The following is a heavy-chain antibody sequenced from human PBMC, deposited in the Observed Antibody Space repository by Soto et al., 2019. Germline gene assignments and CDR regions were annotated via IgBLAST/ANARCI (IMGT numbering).Heavy chain of an antibody. D-gene: IGHD2-2*01. CDR1: GYTFTSYA. CDR2: INAGNGNT. J-gene: IGHJ6*02. CDR3: AREGLVLVPTTVNSDYYYYAMDV. Sequence: ASVKVSCKASGYTFTSYAMHWVRQAPGQRLEWMVWINAGNGNTKYSQKFQGRVTITADESTSTAYMELSSLRSEDTAVYYCAREGLVLVPTTVNSDYYYYAMDVWGQGTTLTVSS. V-gene: IGHV1-3*01.